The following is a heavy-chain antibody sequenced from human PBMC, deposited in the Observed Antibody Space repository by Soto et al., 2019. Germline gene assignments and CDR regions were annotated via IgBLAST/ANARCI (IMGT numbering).Heavy chain of an antibody. D-gene: IGHD2-21*02. CDR1: GGTFSSYA. Sequence: GASVKVSCKASGGTFSSYAISWVRQAPGQGLEWMGGIIPIFGTANYAQKFQGRVTITADESTSTAYMELSSLRSEDTAVYYCASKVVTTHHLEYEYWGQGTRVTVSS. V-gene: IGHV1-69*13. J-gene: IGHJ4*02. CDR3: ASKVVTTHHLEYEY. CDR2: IIPIFGTA.